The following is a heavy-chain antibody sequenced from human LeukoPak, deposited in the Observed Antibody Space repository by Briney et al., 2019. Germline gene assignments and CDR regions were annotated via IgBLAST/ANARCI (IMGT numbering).Heavy chain of an antibody. Sequence: SETLSLTCAVYGGSFSGYYWSWIRQPPGKGLEWIGEINHSGSTNYNPSLKSRVTISVDTSKNQFSLKLSSVTAADTAVYYCAKHSGMYYFDYWGQGTLVTVSS. D-gene: IGHD1-1*01. CDR2: INHSGST. V-gene: IGHV4-34*01. CDR1: GGSFSGYY. CDR3: AKHSGMYYFDY. J-gene: IGHJ4*02.